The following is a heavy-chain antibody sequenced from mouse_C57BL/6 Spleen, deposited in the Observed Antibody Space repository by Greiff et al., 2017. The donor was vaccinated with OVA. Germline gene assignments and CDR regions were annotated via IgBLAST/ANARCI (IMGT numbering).Heavy chain of an antibody. J-gene: IGHJ4*01. CDR3: TIREYVDPVWSMDY. D-gene: IGHD5-1*01. CDR2: IHPSDSDT. V-gene: IGHV1-74*01. CDR1: GYTFTSYW. Sequence: QVQLQQPGAELVKPGASVKVSCKASGYTFTSYWMHWVKQRPGQGLEWIGRIHPSDSDTNYNQKFKGKATLTVDKSSSTAYMHLSSLTSEDSAVDYCTIREYVDPVWSMDYWGQGTSVTVSS.